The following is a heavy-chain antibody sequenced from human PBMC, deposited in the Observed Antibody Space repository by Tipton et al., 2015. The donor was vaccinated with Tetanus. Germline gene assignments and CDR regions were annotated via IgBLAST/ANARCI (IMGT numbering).Heavy chain of an antibody. Sequence: TLSLTCTVSGVSISSYYWSWIRQSPGKGLEWIGYIFYAGSTNSNPSLKSRVTISVDKAKNQFSLKLTSVTAADTAVYYCASRGYSGRRQIEDYWGQGTLVTVSS. CDR1: GVSISSYY. D-gene: IGHD5-12*01. J-gene: IGHJ4*02. CDR3: ASRGYSGRRQIEDY. CDR2: IFYAGST. V-gene: IGHV4-59*01.